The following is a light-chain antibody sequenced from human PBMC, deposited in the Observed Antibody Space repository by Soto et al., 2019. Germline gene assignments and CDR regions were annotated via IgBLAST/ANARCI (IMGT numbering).Light chain of an antibody. CDR3: QTWGTGIHVV. V-gene: IGLV4-69*01. J-gene: IGLJ2*01. Sequence: QSVLTQSPSASASLGASVKLTCTLSSGHSSYAIAWHQQQPEKGPRYLMKLDSDGSHTKGDAIPDRFSGSSSGAERYLTISSPQCEVEEDYYCQTWGTGIHVVFGGGTKLTVL. CDR2: LDSDGSH. CDR1: SGHSSYA.